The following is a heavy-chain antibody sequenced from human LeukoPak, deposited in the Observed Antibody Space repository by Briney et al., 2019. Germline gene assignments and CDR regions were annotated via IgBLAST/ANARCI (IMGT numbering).Heavy chain of an antibody. CDR1: GYSFVSHW. V-gene: IGHV5-51*01. CDR2: IYPGDSDI. D-gene: IGHD2-2*01. J-gene: IGHJ4*02. CDR3: ARVRVRAYYFDY. Sequence: GESLKISCKGSGYSFVSHWIGWVRQMPGKGLEWVGIIYPGDSDIRYSPSFRGQVTISADKSISTAYLQWSSLKASDTAMYYCARVRVRAYYFDYWGQGTLVTVSS.